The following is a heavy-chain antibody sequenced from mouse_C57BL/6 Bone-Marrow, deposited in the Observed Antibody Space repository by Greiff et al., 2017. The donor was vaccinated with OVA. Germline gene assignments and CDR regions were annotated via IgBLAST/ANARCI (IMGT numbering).Heavy chain of an antibody. CDR3: ARNSGNSDAMDY. CDR1: GFSLTSYG. J-gene: IGHJ4*01. Sequence: VQLQESGPGLVQPSQSLSITCTVSGFSLTSYGVHWVRQSPGKGLEWLGVIWSGGSTDYNAAFISRLSISKDNSKSQVFFKMNSLQADDTAIYYCARNSGNSDAMDYWGQGTSVTVSS. D-gene: IGHD2-1*01. CDR2: IWSGGST. V-gene: IGHV2-2*01.